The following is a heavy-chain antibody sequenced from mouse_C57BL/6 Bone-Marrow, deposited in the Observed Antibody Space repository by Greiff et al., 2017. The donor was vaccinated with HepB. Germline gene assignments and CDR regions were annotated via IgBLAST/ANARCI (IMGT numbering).Heavy chain of an antibody. CDR3: TKIYYGSSYFDY. CDR1: GYTFTSYW. V-gene: IGHV1-5*01. J-gene: IGHJ2*01. CDR2: IYPGNSDT. D-gene: IGHD1-1*01. Sequence: VQLQQSGTVLARPGASVKMSCKTSGYTFTSYWMHWVKQRPGQGLEWIGAIYPGNSDTSYNQKFKGKAKLTAVTSASTAYMELSSLTNEDSAVYYCTKIYYGSSYFDYWGQGTTLTVSS.